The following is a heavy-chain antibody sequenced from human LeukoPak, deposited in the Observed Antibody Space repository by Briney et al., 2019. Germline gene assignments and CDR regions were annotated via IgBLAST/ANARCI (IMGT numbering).Heavy chain of an antibody. Sequence: GGSLRLSCAASGFTVSDNYMSWVRQAPGEGLEWVSVIHSGGSTYYADSVKGRFTISGDNSKNTLYLQMNSLRAEDTAVYYCARGMATIDGYYYYMDVWGKGTTVTVSS. CDR3: ARGMATIDGYYYYMDV. J-gene: IGHJ6*03. CDR1: GFTVSDNY. V-gene: IGHV3-53*01. CDR2: IHSGGST. D-gene: IGHD5-24*01.